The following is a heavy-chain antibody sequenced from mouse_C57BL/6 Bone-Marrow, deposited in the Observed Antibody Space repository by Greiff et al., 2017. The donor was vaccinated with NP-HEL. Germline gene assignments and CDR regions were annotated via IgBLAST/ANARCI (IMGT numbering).Heavy chain of an antibody. CDR3: ARRMEYYGSRDY. CDR2: IDPSDSYT. CDR1: GYTFTSYW. J-gene: IGHJ2*01. V-gene: IGHV1-50*01. Sequence: QVQLQQPGAELVKPGASVKLSCKASGYTFTSYWMQWVKQRPGQGLEWIGEIDPSDSYTNYNQKFKGKVTLTVDTSSSTAYMQLSSLTSEDSAVYYCARRMEYYGSRDYWGQGTTRTVSS. D-gene: IGHD1-1*01.